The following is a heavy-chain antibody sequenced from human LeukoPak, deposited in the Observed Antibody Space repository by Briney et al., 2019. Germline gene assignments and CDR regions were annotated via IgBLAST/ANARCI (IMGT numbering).Heavy chain of an antibody. CDR2: INHSGST. CDR1: GGSFSGYY. V-gene: IGHV4-34*01. J-gene: IGHJ4*02. CDR3: GGRSYNSPFRY. Sequence: SETLSLTCAVYGGSFSGYYWSWIRQPPGKGLEWIGEINHSGSTNYNPSLKSRVTISVDTSKNHFSLNLRSVTAADTAVDYCGGRSYNSPFRYWGQGTPVTVSS. D-gene: IGHD5-24*01.